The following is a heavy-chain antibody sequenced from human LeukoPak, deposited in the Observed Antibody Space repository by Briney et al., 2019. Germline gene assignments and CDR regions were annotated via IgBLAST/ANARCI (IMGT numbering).Heavy chain of an antibody. J-gene: IGHJ3*02. CDR1: GGTFSSYA. CDR3: ARDLGYSSGHGAFDI. Sequence: SVKVSCKASGGTFSSYAISWVRQAPGQGLEWMGGIIPIFGTANYAQKFQGRVTLTADESTSTAYMELSSLRSEDTAVYYCARDLGYSSGHGAFDIWGQGTMVTVSS. V-gene: IGHV1-69*13. D-gene: IGHD6-25*01. CDR2: IIPIFGTA.